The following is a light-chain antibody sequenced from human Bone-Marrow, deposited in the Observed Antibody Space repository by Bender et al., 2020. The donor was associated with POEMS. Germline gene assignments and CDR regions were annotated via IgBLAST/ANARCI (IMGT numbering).Light chain of an antibody. Sequence: QSVLPQPPSASGTPGQRVTISCSGTSSNIGANSVYWYQHLPGTAPKLLIYKNDQRPSGVPDRFSGSKSGTSASLAISGLRSEDEADYYCAVWDDSLNGWVFGGGTKLTVL. CDR2: KND. V-gene: IGLV1-47*01. J-gene: IGLJ3*02. CDR1: SSNIGANS. CDR3: AVWDDSLNGWV.